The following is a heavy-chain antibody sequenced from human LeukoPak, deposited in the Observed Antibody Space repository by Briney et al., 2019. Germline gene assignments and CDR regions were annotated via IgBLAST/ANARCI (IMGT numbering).Heavy chain of an antibody. CDR1: GGSISSYY. CDR2: IYYSGST. Sequence: SETLSLTCTVSGGSISSYYWSWIRQPPGKGLEWIGYIYYSGSTNYNPSLKSRITISVDMSKNQFSLNLRSVTAADTAVYYCARTRPSGSADYWGQGTLVTVSS. D-gene: IGHD3-10*01. V-gene: IGHV4-59*01. J-gene: IGHJ4*02. CDR3: ARTRPSGSADY.